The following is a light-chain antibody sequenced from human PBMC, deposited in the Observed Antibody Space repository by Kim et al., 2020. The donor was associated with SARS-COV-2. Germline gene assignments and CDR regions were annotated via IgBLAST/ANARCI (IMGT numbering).Light chain of an antibody. J-gene: IGLJ3*02. V-gene: IGLV3-1*01. CDR2: QDT. CDR1: KLGDKY. Sequence: SYELTQPPSVSVSPGQTASITCSGHKLGDKYACWYQQKSGQSPVLIIYQDTKRPSGIPERFSGSNSRNTATLTISGTQAMDEADYYCQAWDSSTGVFGGG. CDR3: QAWDSSTGV.